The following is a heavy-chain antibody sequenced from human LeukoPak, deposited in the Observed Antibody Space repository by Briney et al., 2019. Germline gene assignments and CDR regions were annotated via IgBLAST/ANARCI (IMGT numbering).Heavy chain of an antibody. CDR1: GYNFTSYW. CDR3: ATRSAGYSQFDF. Sequence: GESLKISCKASGYNFTSYWIGWVRQMPGKGLEWRGIIYPGDSDTRYSPSFQGQVTMSGDKSVSTAYLQWSSLKASDSAIYYCATRSAGYSQFDFWGQGTLVTVSS. D-gene: IGHD5-24*01. V-gene: IGHV5-51*06. CDR2: IYPGDSDT. J-gene: IGHJ4*02.